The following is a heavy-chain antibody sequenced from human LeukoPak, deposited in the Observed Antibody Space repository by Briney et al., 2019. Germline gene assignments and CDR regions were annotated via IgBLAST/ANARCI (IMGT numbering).Heavy chain of an antibody. V-gene: IGHV3-23*01. CDR1: RVTFSTYA. Sequence: PGGSLRLSCTASRVTFSTYAMSWVREAPGKGLEWVSDISGSGGSTYYADSVKGRFTISRDNSKNTLYLQMDSVRDEDTAVYYCAKTPGFYGPFDYWGQGTLVTVSS. CDR3: AKTPGFYGPFDY. CDR2: ISGSGGST. D-gene: IGHD3-3*01. J-gene: IGHJ4*02.